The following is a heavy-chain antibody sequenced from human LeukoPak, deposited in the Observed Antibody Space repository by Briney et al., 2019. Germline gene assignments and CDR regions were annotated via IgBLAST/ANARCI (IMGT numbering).Heavy chain of an antibody. J-gene: IGHJ3*02. D-gene: IGHD3-22*01. Sequence: SETLSLTCTVSGGSISSYYWSWVRQPAGKGLEWIGRIYTSGSTNYNPSLKSRVTISVDTSKNQFSLKLSSVTAADTAVYFCARGPYSYDSSGAFDIWGQGTMVTVSS. V-gene: IGHV4-4*07. CDR3: ARGPYSYDSSGAFDI. CDR2: IYTSGST. CDR1: GGSISSYY.